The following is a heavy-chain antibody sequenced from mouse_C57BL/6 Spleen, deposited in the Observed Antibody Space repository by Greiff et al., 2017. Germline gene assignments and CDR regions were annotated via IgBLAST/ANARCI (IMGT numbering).Heavy chain of an antibody. Sequence: VMLVESGPGLVAPSQSLSITCTVSGFSLTSYGVDWVRQPPGKGLEWLGVIWGGGSTNNNSALMSRLSISRDKSKSQVFLKMNSLQTDDTAMYYCARHGRDTADIIDVWGTGTTVTVSS. CDR2: IWGGGST. CDR1: GFSLTSYG. D-gene: IGHD4-1*01. CDR3: ARHGRDTADIIDV. V-gene: IGHV2-9*01. J-gene: IGHJ1*03.